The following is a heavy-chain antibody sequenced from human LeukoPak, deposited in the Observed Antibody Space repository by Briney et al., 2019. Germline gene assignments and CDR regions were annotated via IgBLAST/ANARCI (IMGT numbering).Heavy chain of an antibody. V-gene: IGHV3-21*01. CDR2: ISSSSSYI. Sequence: PGGSLRLSCAASGSTFSSYTMSWVRQAPGKGLEWVSSISSSSSYIYYADSVKGRFTISRDNARNSLYLQINSLRAEDPALYYCAREGDGYTDPSDYWGQGTLVTVSS. D-gene: IGHD5-24*01. CDR3: AREGDGYTDPSDY. CDR1: GSTFSSYT. J-gene: IGHJ4*02.